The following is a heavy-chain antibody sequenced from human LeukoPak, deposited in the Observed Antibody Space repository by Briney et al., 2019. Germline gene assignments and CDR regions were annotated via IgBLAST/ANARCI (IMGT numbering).Heavy chain of an antibody. Sequence: QPGRSLRLSCAASGFTFSSYAMHWVRQAPGKGLEWVAVISYDGSNKYYADSVKGRFTISRDNSKNTLYLQMNSLRAEDTAVYYCARDPAHRGVVPAAMAYWGQGTLVTVSS. CDR1: GFTFSSYA. D-gene: IGHD2-2*01. J-gene: IGHJ4*02. CDR2: ISYDGSNK. CDR3: ARDPAHRGVVPAAMAY. V-gene: IGHV3-30*04.